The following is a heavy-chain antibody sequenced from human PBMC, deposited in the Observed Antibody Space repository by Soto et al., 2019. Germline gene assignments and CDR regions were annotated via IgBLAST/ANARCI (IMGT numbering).Heavy chain of an antibody. CDR3: ARDGDCSGGSCYSGALYY. D-gene: IGHD2-15*01. CDR1: GFTFSSYG. Sequence: QVQLVESGGGVVQPGRSLRLSCAASGFTFSSYGMHWVRQAPGKGLEWVAVIWYDGSNKYYADSVKGRFTISRDNSKNTLYLQLNSLRAEDTAVYYCARDGDCSGGSCYSGALYYWGQGTLVTGSS. CDR2: IWYDGSNK. J-gene: IGHJ4*02. V-gene: IGHV3-33*01.